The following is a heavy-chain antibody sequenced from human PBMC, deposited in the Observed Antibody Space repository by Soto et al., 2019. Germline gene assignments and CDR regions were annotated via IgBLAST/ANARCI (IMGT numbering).Heavy chain of an antibody. CDR1: GFSFSSYW. CDR2: IKKDGSEK. V-gene: IGHV3-7*01. D-gene: IGHD4-17*01. J-gene: IGHJ4*02. Sequence: PGGSLRLSCAASGFSFSSYWMSWVRQAPGKGLEWVANIKKDGSEKYYADSVKGRFTISRDNAENSLYLQMNSLRAEDTAVYYCARGPSYSDSYFDYWGQGTLVTVSS. CDR3: ARGPSYSDSYFDY.